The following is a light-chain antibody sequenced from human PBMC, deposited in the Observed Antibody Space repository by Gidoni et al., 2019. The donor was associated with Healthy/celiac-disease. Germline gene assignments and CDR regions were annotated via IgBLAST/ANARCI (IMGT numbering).Light chain of an antibody. Sequence: SYELTQPPSVSVSPGQTASITCSGDKLGDKYACWYQQKQGQSPVLVIYQDSKRPSGIPERFSGSNSGNTATLTISGTQAMDEADYYCQAWDSSTPVVFGGGTKLTVL. V-gene: IGLV3-1*01. CDR3: QAWDSSTPVV. CDR1: KLGDKY. CDR2: QDS. J-gene: IGLJ2*01.